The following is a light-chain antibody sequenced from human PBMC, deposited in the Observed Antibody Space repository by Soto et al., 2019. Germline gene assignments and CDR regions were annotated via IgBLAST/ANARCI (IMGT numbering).Light chain of an antibody. Sequence: EIVLTQSPATLSLSPGERATLSCRASQSVSSYLAWYQQKPGQAPRLLIYDASNRATGIPARISGSGSGTELTLTISSLQSEDFAVYYCQQYNSWPLTFGGGTKVEIK. V-gene: IGKV3-11*01. CDR2: DAS. J-gene: IGKJ4*01. CDR1: QSVSSY. CDR3: QQYNSWPLT.